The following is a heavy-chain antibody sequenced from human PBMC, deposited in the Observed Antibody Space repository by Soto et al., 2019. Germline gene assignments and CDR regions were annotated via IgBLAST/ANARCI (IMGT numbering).Heavy chain of an antibody. CDR1: GYTFTSYG. J-gene: IGHJ5*02. D-gene: IGHD6-13*01. CDR2: INAANGDT. V-gene: IGHV1-3*01. CDR3: VRRHVSATGIDWFDP. Sequence: ASVKVSCKASGYTFTSYGIHWVRQAPGQRLEWMGWINAANGDTKYSPKFQGRVTITRDTSASTAYMELSSLRSEDTAVYYCVRRHVSATGIDWFDPWGQGTLVTVYS.